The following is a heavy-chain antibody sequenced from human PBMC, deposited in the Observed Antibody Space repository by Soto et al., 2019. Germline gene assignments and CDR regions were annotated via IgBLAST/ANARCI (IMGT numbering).Heavy chain of an antibody. Sequence: EVQLLESGGGLVQPGGSLRLSCAASGFTFSMSAMSWVRQAPGKGLEWVSTTGLNGRTTYYADSVKGRFTVSRDNSRNTLDIQMNSLRAEDTAVYYCATVHGTSRSFDYWGQGTLVTVSS. J-gene: IGHJ4*02. D-gene: IGHD6-13*01. CDR2: TGLNGRTT. V-gene: IGHV3-23*01. CDR1: GFTFSMSA. CDR3: ATVHGTSRSFDY.